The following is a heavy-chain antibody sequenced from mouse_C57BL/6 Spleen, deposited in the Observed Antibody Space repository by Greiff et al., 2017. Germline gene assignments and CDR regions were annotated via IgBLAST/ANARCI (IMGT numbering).Heavy chain of an antibody. D-gene: IGHD2-5*01. CDR1: GYTFTSYW. J-gene: IGHJ2*01. Sequence: VQLQQPGAELVRPGSSVKLSCKASGYTFTSYWMNWVQQRPIQGLEWIGNIDPSDSETHYNQKFKDKATLTVDKSSSTAYMQLSLLTSEDSAVYYCARESYSNHCFDYWGQGTTLTVSS. V-gene: IGHV1-52*01. CDR3: ARESYSNHCFDY. CDR2: IDPSDSET.